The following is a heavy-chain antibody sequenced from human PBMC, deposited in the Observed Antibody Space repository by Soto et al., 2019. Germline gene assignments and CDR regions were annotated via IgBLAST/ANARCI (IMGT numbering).Heavy chain of an antibody. D-gene: IGHD6-19*01. Sequence: QVQLQESGPGLVKPSETLSLTCTVSGGSISSDYWSWIRQPPGKGLEWIGFIYYSGSTNYNPSLKSRVTISVDTSKNQFSLKLSSVTAADTAVYYCATTGSVAGSFQFNYWGQGTLVTVSS. J-gene: IGHJ4*02. CDR2: IYYSGST. V-gene: IGHV4-59*01. CDR3: ATTGSVAGSFQFNY. CDR1: GGSISSDY.